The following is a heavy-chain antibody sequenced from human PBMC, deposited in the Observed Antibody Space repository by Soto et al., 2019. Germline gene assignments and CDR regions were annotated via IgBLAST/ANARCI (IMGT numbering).Heavy chain of an antibody. J-gene: IGHJ4*02. CDR1: GGSISSSSYY. CDR3: ASFYDSSGYMGDY. CDR2: IYYSGST. Sequence: SETLSLTCTVSGGSISSSSYYWGWIRQPPGKGLEWIGSIYYSGSTYYNPSLKSRVTISVDTSKNQFSLKLSSVTAADTAVYYCASFYDSSGYMGDYWGQGTLVTVSS. D-gene: IGHD3-22*01. V-gene: IGHV4-39*01.